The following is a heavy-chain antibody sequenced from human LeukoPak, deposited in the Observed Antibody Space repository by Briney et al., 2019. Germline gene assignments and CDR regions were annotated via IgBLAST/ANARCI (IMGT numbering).Heavy chain of an antibody. CDR3: AGDGDAFDI. Sequence: GSLRLSCAASGFTFSSYWMSWVRQPPGKGLEWIGCIYYSGSTYYNPSLKSRLTISVDTSKNQFSLKLSSVTAADTAVYYCAGDGDAFDIWGQGTMVTVSS. CDR1: GFTFSSYW. V-gene: IGHV4-59*04. CDR2: IYYSGST. D-gene: IGHD5-24*01. J-gene: IGHJ3*02.